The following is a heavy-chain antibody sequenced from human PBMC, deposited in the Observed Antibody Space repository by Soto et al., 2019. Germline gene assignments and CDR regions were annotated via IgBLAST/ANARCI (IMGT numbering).Heavy chain of an antibody. CDR3: AKDSRHAIFGVVINNWFDP. CDR1: GFTFSSYW. J-gene: IGHJ5*02. V-gene: IGHV3-7*03. D-gene: IGHD3-3*01. Sequence: PGGSLRLSCAASGFTFSSYWMSWVRQAPGKGLEWVANIKQDGSEKYYVDSVKGRFTISRDNAKNSLYLQMNSLRAEDTAVYYCAKDSRHAIFGVVINNWFDPWGQGTLVTVSS. CDR2: IKQDGSEK.